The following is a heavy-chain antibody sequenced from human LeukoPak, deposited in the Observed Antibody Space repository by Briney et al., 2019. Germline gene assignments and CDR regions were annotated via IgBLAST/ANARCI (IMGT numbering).Heavy chain of an antibody. CDR3: AQDYGRDGEGTMFDY. CDR1: GFTFSNYS. D-gene: IGHD3-10*01. V-gene: IGHV3-21*04. Sequence: GGSLRLSCAASGFTFSNYSMAWVRQAPGKGLEWVSFISSSSSYIYYADSVKGRFTISRDNSKNTLYLQMNSLRVEDTAVYYCAQDYGRDGEGTMFDYWGQGILVTVSS. CDR2: ISSSSSYI. J-gene: IGHJ4*02.